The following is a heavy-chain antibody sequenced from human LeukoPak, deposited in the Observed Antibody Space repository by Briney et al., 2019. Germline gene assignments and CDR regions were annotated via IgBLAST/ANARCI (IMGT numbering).Heavy chain of an antibody. J-gene: IGHJ6*02. CDR2: IIPIFGTA. CDR3: ARVAREDSSSWYYYYGMDV. Sequence: SVKVSCKASGGTFSSYAISWVRQAPGQGLEWMGGIIPIFGTANYAQKFQGRVTIAADESTSTAYMELSSLRSEDTAVYYCARVAREDSSSWYYYYGMDVWGQGTTVTVSS. D-gene: IGHD6-13*01. V-gene: IGHV1-69*13. CDR1: GGTFSSYA.